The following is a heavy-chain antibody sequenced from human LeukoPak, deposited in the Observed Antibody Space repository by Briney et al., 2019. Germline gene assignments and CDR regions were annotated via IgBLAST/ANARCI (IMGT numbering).Heavy chain of an antibody. CDR2: IYTSGST. CDR3: ARDQVTMVRGVIISDY. J-gene: IGHJ4*02. D-gene: IGHD3-10*01. V-gene: IGHV4-4*07. CDR1: GGFISTYY. Sequence: SETLSLTCTVSGGFISTYYWSWLRQPAGKGLEWIGRIYTSGSTNYNPSLKSRVTMSVDTSKNQFSLKLSSVTAADTAVYYCARDQVTMVRGVIISDYWGQGTLVTVSS.